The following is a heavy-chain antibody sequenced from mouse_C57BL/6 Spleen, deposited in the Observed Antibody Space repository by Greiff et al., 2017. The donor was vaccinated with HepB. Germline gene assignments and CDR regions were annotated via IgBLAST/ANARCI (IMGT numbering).Heavy chain of an antibody. Sequence: DVQLQESGPGMVKPSQSLSLTCTVTGYSITSGYDWHWIRHFPGNKLEWMDYISYSGSTNYNPSLKSRISIKHDTSKNHFFLKLNSVTTEDTATYYCAREDYDYDGGPWFAYWGQGTLVTVSA. CDR1: GYSITSGYD. V-gene: IGHV3-1*01. CDR3: AREDYDYDGGPWFAY. D-gene: IGHD2-4*01. J-gene: IGHJ3*01. CDR2: ISYSGST.